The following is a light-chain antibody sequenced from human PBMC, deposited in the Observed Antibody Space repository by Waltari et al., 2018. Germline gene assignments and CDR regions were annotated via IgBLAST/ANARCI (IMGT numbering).Light chain of an antibody. CDR1: QSVSNNY. CDR2: AVY. Sequence: EIVLTQSPGTLSLSPGERATLSCRASQSVSNNYLAWYQAKPGQAPRPLIYAVYHRATGIPERFSGGGSGTDFTLTISRLEPEDFAVYYCQQYGGSPKYTFGQGTKLEIK. CDR3: QQYGGSPKYT. V-gene: IGKV3-20*01. J-gene: IGKJ2*01.